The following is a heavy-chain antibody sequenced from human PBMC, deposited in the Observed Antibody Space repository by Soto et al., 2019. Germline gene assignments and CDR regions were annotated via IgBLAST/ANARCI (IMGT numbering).Heavy chain of an antibody. Sequence: GQGLEWMGWINPNSGGTNYAQKFQGRVTMTRDTSISTAYMELSRLRSDDTAVYFCGRIRHSEWYNCLDTSGQ. D-gene: IGHD3-3*01. J-gene: IGHJ5*02. V-gene: IGHV1-2*02. CDR2: INPNSGGT. CDR3: GRIRHSEWYNCLDT.